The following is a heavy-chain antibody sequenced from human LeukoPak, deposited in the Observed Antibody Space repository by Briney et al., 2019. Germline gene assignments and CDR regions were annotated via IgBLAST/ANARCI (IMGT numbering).Heavy chain of an antibody. CDR2: IYYSGST. D-gene: IGHD3-3*01. Sequence: SETLSLTCTVSGGSTSSSCYYWGWIRQPPWKGLEGIGSIYYSGSTYYNPTPKSRVTISVGTSKNQFSLKLSSVTAADMAVYYCASWSGYYSGWFDPWGQGTLVTVSS. CDR1: GGSTSSSCYY. V-gene: IGHV4-39*01. J-gene: IGHJ5*02. CDR3: ASWSGYYSGWFDP.